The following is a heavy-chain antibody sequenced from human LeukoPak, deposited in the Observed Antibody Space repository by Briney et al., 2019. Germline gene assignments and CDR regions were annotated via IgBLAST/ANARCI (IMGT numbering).Heavy chain of an antibody. J-gene: IGHJ4*02. CDR2: INHSGST. D-gene: IGHD3-10*01. CDR3: ARVPVYNSGTFDL. V-gene: IGHV4-34*01. Sequence: PSETLSLTCAVYGGSFSGYYWSWIRQPPGKGLEWIGEINHSGSTNYNPSLKSRTTISVDTSKDQFSLKLSSVTATDTAMYYCARVPVYNSGTFDLWGQGILVTVSS. CDR1: GGSFSGYY.